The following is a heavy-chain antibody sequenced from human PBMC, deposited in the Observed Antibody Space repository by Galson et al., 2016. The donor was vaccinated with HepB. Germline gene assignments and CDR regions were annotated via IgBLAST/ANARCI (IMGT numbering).Heavy chain of an antibody. D-gene: IGHD3-10*01. CDR2: IYYTGTP. CDR3: TKDPYYYGSGYGLDV. V-gene: IGHV4-39*07. Sequence: SETLSLTCTVSGGSIGAPDYYWGWIRQSPQRGLEWIGNIYYTGTPYYNPSLKNRATISMDTSTNQFFLKLTSVTAADTAIYYCTKDPYYYGSGYGLDVWGQGTTVTVSS. CDR1: GGSIGAPDYY. J-gene: IGHJ6*02.